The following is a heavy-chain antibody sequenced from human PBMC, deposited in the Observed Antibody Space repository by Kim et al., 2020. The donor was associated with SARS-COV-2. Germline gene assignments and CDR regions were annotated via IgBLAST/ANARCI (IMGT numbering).Heavy chain of an antibody. J-gene: IGHJ6*02. CDR1: GFTFSSYS. CDR3: ARVEKIYGSGSATYYYGMDV. Sequence: GGSLRLSCAASGFTFSSYSMNWVRQAPGKGLEWVSSISSSSSYIYYADSVKGRFTISRDNAKNSLYLQMNSLRAEDTAVYYCARVEKIYGSGSATYYYGMDVWGQGTTVTVSS. V-gene: IGHV3-21*01. CDR2: ISSSSSYI. D-gene: IGHD3-10*01.